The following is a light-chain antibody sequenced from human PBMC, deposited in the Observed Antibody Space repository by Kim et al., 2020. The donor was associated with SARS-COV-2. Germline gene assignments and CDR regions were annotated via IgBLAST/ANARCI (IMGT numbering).Light chain of an antibody. CDR3: SSYAGSNNYV. Sequence: GQSVTISCTGTSSDVGGYNYVSWYKQHPGKAPKLMIYEVSKRPSGVPDRFSGSKSGNTASLTVSGLQAEDEADYYCSSYAGSNNYVCGTGTKVTVL. CDR1: SSDVGGYNY. V-gene: IGLV2-8*01. J-gene: IGLJ1*01. CDR2: EVS.